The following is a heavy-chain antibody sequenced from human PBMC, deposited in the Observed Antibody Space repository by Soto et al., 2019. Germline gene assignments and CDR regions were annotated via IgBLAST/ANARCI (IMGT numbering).Heavy chain of an antibody. CDR2: ISSSGSTI. Sequence: TGGSLRLSCAASGFTFSDYYMSWIRQAPGKGLEWVSYISSSGSTIYYADSVKGRFTISRDNAKNSLYLQMNSLRAEDTAVYYCARHYPTFPYGDYGYVDYYYMDVWGKGTTVTVSS. J-gene: IGHJ6*03. CDR1: GFTFSDYY. V-gene: IGHV3-11*01. CDR3: ARHYPTFPYGDYGYVDYYYMDV. D-gene: IGHD4-17*01.